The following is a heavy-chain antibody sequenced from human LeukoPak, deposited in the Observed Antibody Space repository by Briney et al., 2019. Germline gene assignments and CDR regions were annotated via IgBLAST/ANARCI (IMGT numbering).Heavy chain of an antibody. V-gene: IGHV3-30*03. CDR3: AMTRDMVRGVIPRPRFDY. D-gene: IGHD3-10*01. CDR2: ISYDGNNK. Sequence: GGSLRPSCAASGFTFSSYGMHWVRQAPGKGLEWVAVISYDGNNKYYADSVKGRFTISRDNSKNSLYLQMNTLRAEDTAVYYCAMTRDMVRGVIPRPRFDYWGQGTLVTVSS. CDR1: GFTFSSYG. J-gene: IGHJ4*02.